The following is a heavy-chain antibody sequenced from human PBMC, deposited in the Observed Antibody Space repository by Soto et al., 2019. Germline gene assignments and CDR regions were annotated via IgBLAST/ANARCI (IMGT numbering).Heavy chain of an antibody. Sequence: ASVKVSCKXSGYTFTSYGISWVRQAPGQGLEWMGWISAYNGNTNYAQKLQGRVTMTTDTSTSTAYMELRSLRSDDTAVYYCASKAWDFWSGYYYYYGMDVWGQGTTVTVSS. CDR3: ASKAWDFWSGYYYYYGMDV. D-gene: IGHD3-3*01. CDR1: GYTFTSYG. CDR2: ISAYNGNT. V-gene: IGHV1-18*04. J-gene: IGHJ6*02.